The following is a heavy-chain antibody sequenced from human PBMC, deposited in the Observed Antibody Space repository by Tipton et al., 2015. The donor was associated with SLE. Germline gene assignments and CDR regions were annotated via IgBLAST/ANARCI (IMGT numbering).Heavy chain of an antibody. CDR3: VRDPALAETGTYFDR. J-gene: IGHJ4*02. CDR2: VHDSVMV. V-gene: IGHV4-59*01. CDR1: GGLTRDYF. D-gene: IGHD1-14*01. Sequence: GSLRLSCTVSGGLTRDYFWTWIRQPPGRGIEYIGYVHDSVMVNYNPSLKSRVTISADTSRNQFSLTLTSVTAADTAKYYCVRDPALAETGTYFDRWGQGILVGVSS.